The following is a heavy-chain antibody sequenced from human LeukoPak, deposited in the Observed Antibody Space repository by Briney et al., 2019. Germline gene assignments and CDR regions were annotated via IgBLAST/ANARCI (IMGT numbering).Heavy chain of an antibody. J-gene: IGHJ4*02. CDR2: IKSKTDGGTT. V-gene: IGHV3-15*01. CDR1: GFTFSNAW. CDR3: TALVVVTYFDY. Sequence: GVSLRLSCAASGFTFSNAWMSWVRQAPGKGLEWVGRIKSKTDGGTTDYAAPVKGRFTILRDDSKNTLYLQMNSLKTEDTAVYYCTALVVVTYFDYWGQGTLVTVSS. D-gene: IGHD3-22*01.